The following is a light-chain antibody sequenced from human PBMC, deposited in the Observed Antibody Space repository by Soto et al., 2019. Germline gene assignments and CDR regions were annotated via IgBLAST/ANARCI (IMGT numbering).Light chain of an antibody. V-gene: IGKV3-15*01. Sequence: EVVLTQSPGTLSLSPGERATLSCRASQSVSSNYLAGYQQKPGQAPRLLIYDAATRATGIPAGFSGSGSGTEFTLTISSLQSEDFAVYYCHQYNNWPPWTFGQGTKV. CDR1: QSVSSN. J-gene: IGKJ1*01. CDR3: HQYNNWPPWT. CDR2: DAA.